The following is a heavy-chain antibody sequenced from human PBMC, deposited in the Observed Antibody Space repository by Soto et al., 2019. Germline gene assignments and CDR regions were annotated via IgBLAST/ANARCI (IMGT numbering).Heavy chain of an antibody. Sequence: SVKVSFKASGGTFSSYAISWVRQAPGQGLEWMGGIIPIFGTANYAQKFQGRVTITADESTSTAYMELSSLRSEDTAVYYCARDARAVAGNFGEGLDAFDIWGQGTMVTVSS. CDR2: IIPIFGTA. CDR3: ARDARAVAGNFGEGLDAFDI. V-gene: IGHV1-69*13. D-gene: IGHD6-19*01. CDR1: GGTFSSYA. J-gene: IGHJ3*02.